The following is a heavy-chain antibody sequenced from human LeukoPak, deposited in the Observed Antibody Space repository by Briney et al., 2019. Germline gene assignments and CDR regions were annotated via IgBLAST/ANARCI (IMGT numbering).Heavy chain of an antibody. V-gene: IGHV4-38-2*02. CDR2: IYHSGST. J-gene: IGHJ6*02. Sequence: SETLSLTCTVSGYSISSGYYWGWIRQPPGKGLEWIGSIYHSGSTYYNPSLKSRVTISVDTSKNQFSLKLSSVTAADTAVYYCARCDSIEDYYYGMDVWGQGTTVTVSS. D-gene: IGHD2-21*01. CDR3: ARCDSIEDYYYGMDV. CDR1: GYSISSGYY.